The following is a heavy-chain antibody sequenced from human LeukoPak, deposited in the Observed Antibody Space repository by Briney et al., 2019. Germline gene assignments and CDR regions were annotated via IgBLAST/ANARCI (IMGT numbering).Heavy chain of an antibody. V-gene: IGHV3-23*01. CDR3: AKGGSSSGYDMLDY. J-gene: IGHJ4*02. CDR1: GFTFSSYA. Sequence: GGSLRLSCAASGFTFSSYAMTWVRQASGKGLEWVSSTGSSGGSTFYAGSVKGRFTISRDNSKNTLYLQMNSLRAEDTAVYYCAKGGSSSGYDMLDYWGQGTLVTVSS. D-gene: IGHD5-12*01. CDR2: TGSSGGST.